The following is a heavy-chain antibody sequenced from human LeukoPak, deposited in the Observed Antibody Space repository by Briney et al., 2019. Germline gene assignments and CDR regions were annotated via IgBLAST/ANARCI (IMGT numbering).Heavy chain of an antibody. J-gene: IGHJ5*02. D-gene: IGHD1-26*01. CDR1: GYSISSGYY. CDR2: MYHSGST. CDR3: ATQIVGATSNWFDP. V-gene: IGHV4-38-2*02. Sequence: PSETLSLTCTVSGYSISSGYYWGWIRQPPGKGLECIGTMYHSGSTFYNPSLKSRVTISVDTSKNQFSLKLSSVTAADTAVYYCATQIVGATSNWFDPWGQGTLVTVSS.